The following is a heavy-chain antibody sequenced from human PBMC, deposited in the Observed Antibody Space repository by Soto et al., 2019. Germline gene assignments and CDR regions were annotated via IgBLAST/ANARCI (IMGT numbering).Heavy chain of an antibody. J-gene: IGHJ5*01. V-gene: IGHV1-69*13. CDR2: IIPIFGTA. CDR1: GGTFSSYA. Sequence: SVKVSCKASGGTFSSYAISWVRQAPGQGLEWMGGIIPIFGTANYAQKFQGRVTITADESTSTAYMELSSLRSEDTAVYYCARAPPYYYDSSGYYTITDSWGQGTLVTVSS. CDR3: ARAPPYYYDSSGYYTITDS. D-gene: IGHD3-22*01.